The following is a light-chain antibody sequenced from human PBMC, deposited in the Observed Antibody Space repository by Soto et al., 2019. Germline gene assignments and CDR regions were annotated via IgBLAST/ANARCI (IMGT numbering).Light chain of an antibody. V-gene: IGKV1D-13*01. Sequence: AIQSTQSPSSLSASVRHRVTITSRESQGINSSLAWYRPKPGKAPKLLXYEASSLESGVPSRFSVSGSGTDLTLTISSLQPEAFATYAGQPFNNYRIITFCPGTRLEIK. J-gene: IGKJ5*01. CDR2: EAS. CDR1: QGINSS. CDR3: QPFNNYRIIT.